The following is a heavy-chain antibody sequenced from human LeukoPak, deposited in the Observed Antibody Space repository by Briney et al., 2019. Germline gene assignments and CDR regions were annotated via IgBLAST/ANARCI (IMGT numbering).Heavy chain of an antibody. V-gene: IGHV5-51*01. CDR3: AKAGSHWYFDL. Sequence: GQSLKISCKGSGYSFTTYWIGWVRQMPGKGLGWMGIIYPGDSDTRYSPSFQGQVTISADKSISTAYLQWSSLKASDTAMYYCAKAGSHWYFDLWGRGTLVTVSS. D-gene: IGHD6-13*01. CDR1: GYSFTTYW. CDR2: IYPGDSDT. J-gene: IGHJ2*01.